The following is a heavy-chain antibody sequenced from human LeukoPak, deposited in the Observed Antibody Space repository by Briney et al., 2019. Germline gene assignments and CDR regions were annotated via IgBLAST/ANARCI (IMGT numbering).Heavy chain of an antibody. CDR3: ARDNFFGGSSYRDFDY. D-gene: IGHD1-26*01. Sequence: PGGSLRVSWSASGFTFSNYYISWIRQAPGQGLEWVSYIISRCIRLYYAHSLQGRVTIPRENAKNSLYLQMNSLRAEDTAVYYCARDNFFGGSSYRDFDYWGQGTLVTVSS. V-gene: IGHV3-11*01. CDR1: GFTFSNYY. J-gene: IGHJ4*02. CDR2: IISRCIRL.